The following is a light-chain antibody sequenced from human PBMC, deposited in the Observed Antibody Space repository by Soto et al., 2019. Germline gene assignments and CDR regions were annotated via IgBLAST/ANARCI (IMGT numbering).Light chain of an antibody. CDR2: GAS. J-gene: IGKJ4*01. Sequence: EVVLTQSPATLSLSPVERFXXSCRASQSVDIDLAWYQQIPGQAPRLLIYGASTRAPDMPGRFSGSGSGTDFTLTISGLEPEDFAVYYCQQYGTSLFTFGGGTKVDIK. V-gene: IGKV3-20*01. CDR3: QQYGTSLFT. CDR1: QSVDID.